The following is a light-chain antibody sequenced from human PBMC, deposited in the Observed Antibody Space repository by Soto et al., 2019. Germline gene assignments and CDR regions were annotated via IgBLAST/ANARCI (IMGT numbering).Light chain of an antibody. J-gene: IGKJ5*01. Sequence: EIVLTQSPGTLSLSPGDGATLSCRASQTVGSSFLGWYQQKPGQAPRLIMYGASNRATGIPDRFTGRGSGTDFTLTISRLDPEDFAVYYCQQYNNWPITFGQGTRLEIK. CDR3: QQYNNWPIT. CDR2: GAS. CDR1: QTVGSSF. V-gene: IGKV3-20*01.